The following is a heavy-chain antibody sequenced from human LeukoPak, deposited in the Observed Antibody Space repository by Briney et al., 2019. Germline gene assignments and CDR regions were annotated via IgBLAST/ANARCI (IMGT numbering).Heavy chain of an antibody. V-gene: IGHV3-20*04. D-gene: IGHD5-24*01. CDR2: VNWNGGST. CDR3: ARGSRMATIGCFDY. CDR1: GFTFDDYG. Sequence: PGGSLRLSCAASGFTFDDYGMSWVRHAPGKGLEWISGVNWNGGSTDYADSVKGRFTISRDNAKNSLHLEMNSLRAEDTAVYYCARGSRMATIGCFDYWGQGTLVTVSS. J-gene: IGHJ4*02.